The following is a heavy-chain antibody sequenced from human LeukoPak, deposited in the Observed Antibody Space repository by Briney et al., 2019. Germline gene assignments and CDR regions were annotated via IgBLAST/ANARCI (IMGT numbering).Heavy chain of an antibody. Sequence: GGSLRLSCADSQFTFNGSWMNWVRQAPGKGLEWVANMDPTGSQKRYLDSVRGRFTISKDNPGASLYLDMHSLRAEDTAIYYCAIWTSGNYWGQGTLVTVSS. CDR3: AIWTSGNY. CDR1: QFTFNGSW. CDR2: MDPTGSQK. V-gene: IGHV3-7*01. J-gene: IGHJ4*02. D-gene: IGHD1-1*01.